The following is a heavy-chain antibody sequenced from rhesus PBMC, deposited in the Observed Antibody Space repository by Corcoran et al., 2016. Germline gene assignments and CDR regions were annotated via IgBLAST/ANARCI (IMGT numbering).Heavy chain of an antibody. CDR2: MNRGGGST. J-gene: IGHJ4*01. D-gene: IGHD3-16*01. Sequence: EVQLVETGGGLVQPGGSLKLSCAASGFTFSSYGMSWVRQAPGKGLEWVSAMNRGGGSTYHANSVKGRFTISRDNSKNTLSLQMNSLRAEDTAVYYCAKDLLRYYSGSYYLDYWGQGVLVTVSS. CDR3: AKDLLRYYSGSYYLDY. V-gene: IGHV3S5*01. CDR1: GFTFSSYG.